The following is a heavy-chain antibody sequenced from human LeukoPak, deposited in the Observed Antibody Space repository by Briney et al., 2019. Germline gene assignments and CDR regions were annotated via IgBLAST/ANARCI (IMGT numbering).Heavy chain of an antibody. J-gene: IGHJ4*02. V-gene: IGHV1-8*01. CDR2: MHPNGGDT. D-gene: IGHD1-1*01. Sequence: GASVRVSCKSSGYTFTNNDIHWVRQATGQGLEWMGWMHPNGGDTGYAQKFQGRVTMTRNTSISTAYMELSSLRPEDTAVYYRARHFGTGDNFDYWGQGTLLIVSS. CDR3: ARHFGTGDNFDY. CDR1: GYTFTNND.